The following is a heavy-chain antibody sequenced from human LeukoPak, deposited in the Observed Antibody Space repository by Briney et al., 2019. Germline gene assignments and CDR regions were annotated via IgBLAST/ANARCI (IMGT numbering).Heavy chain of an antibody. J-gene: IGHJ4*02. V-gene: IGHV1-2*02. CDR2: INPNSGGT. CDR1: GYTFSAYF. Sequence: GASVKVSCKASGYTFSAYFMHWVRQAPGQGPEWMGWINPNSGGTKYAQKFQGRVTMTRDTSISTAYMDLSRLTSDDTAMYYCARERREYHLLNYFDYWGQGTLVTVSS. CDR3: ARERREYHLLNYFDY. D-gene: IGHD2-2*01.